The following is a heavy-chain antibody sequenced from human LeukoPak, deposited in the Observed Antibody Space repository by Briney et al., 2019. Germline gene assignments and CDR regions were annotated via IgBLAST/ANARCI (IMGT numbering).Heavy chain of an antibody. CDR3: ARDEGYCSSTSCYGGGYDY. D-gene: IGHD2-2*01. V-gene: IGHV1-18*01. CDR1: GYTFTSYG. CDR2: ISAYNGNT. Sequence: ASVKVSCKASGYTFTSYGISWVRRAPGQGLEWMGWISAYNGNTNYAQKLQGRVTMTTDTSTSTAYMELRSLRSDDTAVYYCARDEGYCSSTSCYGGGYDYWGQGTLVTVSS. J-gene: IGHJ4*02.